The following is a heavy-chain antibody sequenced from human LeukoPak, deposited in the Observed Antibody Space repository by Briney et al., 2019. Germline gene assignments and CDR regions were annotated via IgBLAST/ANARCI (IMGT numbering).Heavy chain of an antibody. CDR2: MSPNSGDT. J-gene: IGHJ4*02. D-gene: IGHD3-3*01. CDR3: ARAQGYDFWSGYYTSYYFDY. V-gene: IGHV1-8*01. Sequence: ASVKVSCKASGYTFTSYDFNWVRQATGQRPEWMGWMSPNSGDTGYAQKLQGRVTMTTDTSTSTAYMELRSLRSDDTAVYYCARAQGYDFWSGYYTSYYFDYWGQGTLVTVSS. CDR1: GYTFTSYD.